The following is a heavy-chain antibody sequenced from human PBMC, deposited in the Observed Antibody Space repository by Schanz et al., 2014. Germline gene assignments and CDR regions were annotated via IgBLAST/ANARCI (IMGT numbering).Heavy chain of an antibody. D-gene: IGHD3-9*01. CDR1: GFSFSTHA. J-gene: IGHJ6*02. CDR3: AKGRNRVVASAYYLYYGMDV. V-gene: IGHV3-23*04. CDR2: MNTSGGSR. Sequence: EVQLVESGGGLVQPGGSLRLSCAASGFSFSTHAMSWVRQAPGQGLEWVSGMNTSGGSRYYADSVKGRFTISRDNAKYTLYLQRNNLRADDTAVYFCAKGRNRVVASAYYLYYGMDVWGQGTTVTVS.